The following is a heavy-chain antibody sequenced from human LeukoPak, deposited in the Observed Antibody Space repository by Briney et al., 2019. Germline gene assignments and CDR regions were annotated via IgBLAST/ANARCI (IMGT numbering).Heavy chain of an antibody. D-gene: IGHD3-10*01. J-gene: IGHJ3*02. CDR1: GYTFTGYY. V-gene: IGHV1-69*13. Sequence: ASVKVSCKASGYTFTGYYMHWVRQAPGQGLEWMGGIIPIFGTANYAQKFQGRVTITADESTSTAYMELSSLRSEDTAVYYCANYGSRSYYRTNAFDIWGQGTMVTVSS. CDR3: ANYGSRSYYRTNAFDI. CDR2: IIPIFGTA.